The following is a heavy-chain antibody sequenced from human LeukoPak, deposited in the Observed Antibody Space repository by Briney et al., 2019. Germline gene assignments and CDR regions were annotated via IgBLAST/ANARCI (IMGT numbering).Heavy chain of an antibody. V-gene: IGHV4-38-2*02. J-gene: IGHJ2*01. CDR3: ARDPGAGHWYFDL. D-gene: IGHD6-13*01. CDR2: IYHSGST. Sequence: SETLSLTCTVSGYSISSGYYWGWIRQPPGKGLEWIGSIYHSGSTYYNPSLKSRVTISVDTSKNQFSLKLSSVTAADTAVYYCARDPGAGHWYFDLWGRGTLVTVSS. CDR1: GYSISSGYY.